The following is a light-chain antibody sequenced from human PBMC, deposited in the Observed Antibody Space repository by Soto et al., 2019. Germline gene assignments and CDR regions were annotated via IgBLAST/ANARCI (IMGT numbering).Light chain of an antibody. CDR2: VGTGGIVG. CDR1: SGYSNYK. J-gene: IGLJ2*01. V-gene: IGLV9-49*01. CDR3: GADHGSGSNFVYLV. Sequence: QSVLTQPPSASASLGASVTLTCTLSSGYSNYKVDWYQQRPGKGPRFVMRVGTGGIVGSKGDGIPDRFSVLGSGLNRYLTSKNIQEEDESAYHCGADHGSGSNFVYLVFGGGTKVTVL.